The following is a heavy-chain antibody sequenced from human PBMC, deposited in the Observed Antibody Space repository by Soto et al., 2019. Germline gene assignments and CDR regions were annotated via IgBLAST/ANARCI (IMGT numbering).Heavy chain of an antibody. J-gene: IGHJ4*02. CDR2: IYYSGST. CDR1: GGSISSYY. V-gene: IGHV4-59*01. Sequence: SETLSLTCTVSGGSISSYYWSWIRQPPGKGLEWIGYIYYSGSTNYNPSLKSRVTISVDTSKNQFSLKLSSVTAADTAVYYCASVGLELRTGYFEYWGQGTLVTVSS. D-gene: IGHD1-7*01. CDR3: ASVGLELRTGYFEY.